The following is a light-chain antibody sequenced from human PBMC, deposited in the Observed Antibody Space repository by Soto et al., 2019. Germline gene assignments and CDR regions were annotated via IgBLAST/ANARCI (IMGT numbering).Light chain of an antibody. CDR1: QSVSNY. CDR3: HQRSNWFLT. Sequence: EIVLTRSAAGLSLSAGERATLSCMASQSVSNYLAWYQQKPGQAPRLLIYDASNRATGIPARFSGSGSGTDFTLTISSLEPEHFAVYYCHQRSNWFLTFGQGTRLEIK. J-gene: IGKJ5*01. CDR2: DAS. V-gene: IGKV3-11*01.